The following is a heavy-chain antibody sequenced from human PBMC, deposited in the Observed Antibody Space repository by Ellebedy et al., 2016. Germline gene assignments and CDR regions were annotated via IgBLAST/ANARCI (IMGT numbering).Heavy chain of an antibody. CDR3: ARDQEQWLLYYYYGMDV. D-gene: IGHD6-19*01. J-gene: IGHJ6*02. CDR1: GFTFSSYA. V-gene: IGHV3-23*01. CDR2: ISGSGGST. Sequence: GESLKISXAASGFTFSSYAMSWVRQAPGKGLEWVSAISGSGGSTYYADSVKGRFTISRDNSKNSLYLQMNSLRAEDTAVYYCARDQEQWLLYYYYGMDVWGQGTTVTVSS.